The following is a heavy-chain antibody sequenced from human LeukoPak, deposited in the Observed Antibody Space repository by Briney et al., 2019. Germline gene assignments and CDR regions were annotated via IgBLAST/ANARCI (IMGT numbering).Heavy chain of an antibody. D-gene: IGHD2-15*01. Sequence: SVKVSCKASGGTFSSYAISWVRQAPGQGLEWMGGIIPIFGTANYAQKFQGRVTITADESTSTAYMELSSLRSEDTAVYYCARAIVVVVAATPVLNWFDPWGQGTLVTVSS. J-gene: IGHJ5*02. V-gene: IGHV1-69*01. CDR2: IIPIFGTA. CDR1: GGTFSSYA. CDR3: ARAIVVVVAATPVLNWFDP.